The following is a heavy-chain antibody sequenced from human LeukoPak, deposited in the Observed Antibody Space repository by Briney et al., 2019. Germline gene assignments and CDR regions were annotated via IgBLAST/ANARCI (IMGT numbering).Heavy chain of an antibody. CDR3: ARGQDIVVVTAIINWFDP. D-gene: IGHD2-21*02. CDR2: MNPNSGNT. Sequence: ASVKVSCKASGYTFTSYDINWVRQATGQGLEWMGWMNPNSGNTGYAQKFQGRVTMTRNTSISTAYMELSSLRSEDTAVYYCARGQDIVVVTAIINWFDPWGQGTLVTVSS. CDR1: GYTFTSYD. J-gene: IGHJ5*02. V-gene: IGHV1-8*01.